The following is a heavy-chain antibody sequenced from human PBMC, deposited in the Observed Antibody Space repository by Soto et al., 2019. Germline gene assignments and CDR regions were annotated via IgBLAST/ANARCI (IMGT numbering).Heavy chain of an antibody. D-gene: IGHD2-2*01. CDR2: ISAYNGNT. J-gene: IGHJ5*02. Sequence: ASVKVSCKASGYSFTNNGISWVRQAPGQGLEWMGWISAYNGNTNYVKKFQGRVTMTTDTSTSTASMELRSLRSDDTAVYYCARVGCSSTSCLNWFDPWGQGTLVTVSS. CDR3: ARVGCSSTSCLNWFDP. CDR1: GYSFTNNG. V-gene: IGHV1-18*01.